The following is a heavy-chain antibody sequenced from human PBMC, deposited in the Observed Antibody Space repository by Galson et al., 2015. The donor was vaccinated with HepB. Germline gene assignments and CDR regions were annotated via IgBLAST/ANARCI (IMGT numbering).Heavy chain of an antibody. CDR3: TRDGGAFDI. J-gene: IGHJ3*02. CDR1: GFTFGDYA. Sequence: SLRLSCAASGFTFGDYAMSWFRQVPGKGLEWVGFIRSKAYGGTTEYAASVKGRFTISRDDSKSIAYLQMNSLKTEDTAVYYCTRDGGAFDIWGQGTMVTVSS. V-gene: IGHV3-49*03. CDR2: IRSKAYGGTT. D-gene: IGHD3-16*01.